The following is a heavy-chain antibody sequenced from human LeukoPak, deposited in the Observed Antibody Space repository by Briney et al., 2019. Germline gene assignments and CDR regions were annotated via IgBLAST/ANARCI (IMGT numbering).Heavy chain of an antibody. CDR1: GGTFSSYA. Sequence: SVKVSCKASGGTFSSYAISWVRQAPGQGLEWMGGIIPIFGTADYAQKFQGRVTITTDESTSTAYMELSSLRSEDTAVYYCARGYYDILTGYYPPYYYYYYMDVWGKGTTVTVSS. D-gene: IGHD3-9*01. J-gene: IGHJ6*03. V-gene: IGHV1-69*05. CDR3: ARGYYDILTGYYPPYYYYYYMDV. CDR2: IIPIFGTA.